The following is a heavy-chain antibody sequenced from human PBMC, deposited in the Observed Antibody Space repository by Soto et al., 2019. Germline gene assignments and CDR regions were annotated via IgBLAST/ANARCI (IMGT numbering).Heavy chain of an antibody. Sequence: GGSLRLSCAASGFTFSSYAMSWVRQAPGKGLEWVLGISGSGGSTYYADSVKGRFTISRDNSKNTLYLQMNSLRAEDTAVYYCAKDRTLRNHFYWFDPWGQGTLVTVSS. CDR3: AKDRTLRNHFYWFDP. CDR2: ISGSGGST. V-gene: IGHV3-23*01. D-gene: IGHD3-3*02. CDR1: GFTFSSYA. J-gene: IGHJ5*02.